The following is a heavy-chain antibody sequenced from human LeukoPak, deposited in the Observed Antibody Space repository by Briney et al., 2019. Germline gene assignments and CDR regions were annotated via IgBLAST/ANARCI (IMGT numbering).Heavy chain of an antibody. V-gene: IGHV3-21*01. D-gene: IGHD7-27*01. CDR1: GFIFSTCG. J-gene: IGHJ3*02. CDR2: ISSSSTYI. Sequence: GGSLRLSCAASGFIFSTCGMTWVRQAPGKGLEWVSSISSSSTYIYYADSAKGRFTISRDNPKNSLYLQMDSLRAEDTAVYYCARGGITGGPVGTFDIWGQGTMVTVSS. CDR3: ARGGITGGPVGTFDI.